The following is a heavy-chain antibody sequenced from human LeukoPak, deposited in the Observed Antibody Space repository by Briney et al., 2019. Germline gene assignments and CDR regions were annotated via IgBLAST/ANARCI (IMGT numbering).Heavy chain of an antibody. J-gene: IGHJ4*02. D-gene: IGHD6-13*01. CDR3: ARELAGGAAGFDY. CDR1: GGSISSYY. CDR2: IYYSGST. V-gene: IGHV4-59*01. Sequence: PSETLSLTCTVSGGSISSYYWSWIRQPPGKGLEWIGYIYYSGSTNYNPSLKSRVTISVDTSKNQFSLKLSSVTAAATAVYYCARELAGGAAGFDYWGQGTLVTVSS.